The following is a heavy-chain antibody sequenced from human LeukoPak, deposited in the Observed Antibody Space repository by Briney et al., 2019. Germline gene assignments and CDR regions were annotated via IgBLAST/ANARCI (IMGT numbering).Heavy chain of an antibody. V-gene: IGHV1-18*04. CDR3: ARMVRGVIIGGDY. CDR2: ISAYNGNT. Sequence: ASVKVSCKASGYTFTGYYMHWVRQAPGQGLEWMGWISAYNGNTNYAQKLQGRVTMTTDTSTSTAYMELRSLRSDDTAVYYCARMVRGVIIGGDYWGQGTLVTVSS. J-gene: IGHJ4*02. CDR1: GYTFTGYY. D-gene: IGHD3-10*01.